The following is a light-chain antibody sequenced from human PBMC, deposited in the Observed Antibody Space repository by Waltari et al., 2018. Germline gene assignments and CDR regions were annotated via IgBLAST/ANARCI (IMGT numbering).Light chain of an antibody. CDR2: GAS. CDR3: QQYGDSPLYT. Sequence: EYVLTQSPGTMSLSPGERDTLPCRASQSAASIYLAWYQQTPGQAPRLLIYGASNRATGIPDRFSGSGSGKDFTLTISRLEPEDFAVYYCQQYGDSPLYTFGRGTKLEIK. CDR1: QSAASIY. J-gene: IGKJ2*01. V-gene: IGKV3-20*01.